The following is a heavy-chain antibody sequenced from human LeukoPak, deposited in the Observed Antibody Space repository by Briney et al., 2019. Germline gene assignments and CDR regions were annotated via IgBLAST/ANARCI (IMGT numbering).Heavy chain of an antibody. J-gene: IGHJ6*02. Sequence: SVNVSCTASGRTFSSYAISWVRQAPGQGREWMGRIIPILGIANYAQKFQGRVTITADNSTSTAYMELSSLRSEDAAVYYCARDQLLWFGESNYYYYGMDVWGQGTTVTVSS. CDR1: GRTFSSYA. V-gene: IGHV1-69*04. CDR3: ARDQLLWFGESNYYYYGMDV. D-gene: IGHD3-10*01. CDR2: IIPILGIA.